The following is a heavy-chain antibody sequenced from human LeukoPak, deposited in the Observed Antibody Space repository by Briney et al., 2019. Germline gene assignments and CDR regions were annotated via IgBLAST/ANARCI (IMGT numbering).Heavy chain of an antibody. V-gene: IGHV3-30-3*01. D-gene: IGHD2-2*01. CDR2: ISYDGSNK. CDR3: ARDPGYCSSTSCYYYLDY. Sequence: GGSLRLSCAASGFTFSSYAMHWVRQAPGKGLEWVAVISYDGSNKYYADSVKGRFTISRDNSKNTLYLQMNSLRAEDMAVYYCARDPGYCSSTSCYYYLDYWGQGTLVTVSS. J-gene: IGHJ4*02. CDR1: GFTFSSYA.